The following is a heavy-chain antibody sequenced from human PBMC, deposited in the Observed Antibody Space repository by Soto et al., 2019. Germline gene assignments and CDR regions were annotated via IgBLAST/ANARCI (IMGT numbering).Heavy chain of an antibody. J-gene: IGHJ4*02. Sequence: QITLKESGPTLVKPTQTLTLTCTFSGFSLSTSGVGVGWIRQPPGKALEWLALIYWDDDKRYSPSLKSRLTITXDXPXNXMVLTMTNMDPVDTATYYCAHRRRYYDSSGYYYLDYWGQGTLVTVSS. CDR1: GFSLSTSGVG. CDR2: IYWDDDK. D-gene: IGHD3-22*01. CDR3: AHRRRYYDSSGYYYLDY. V-gene: IGHV2-5*02.